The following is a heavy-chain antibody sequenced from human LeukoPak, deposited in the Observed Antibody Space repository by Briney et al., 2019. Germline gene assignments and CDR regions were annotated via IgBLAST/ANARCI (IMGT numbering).Heavy chain of an antibody. D-gene: IGHD6-19*01. V-gene: IGHV3-33*01. CDR3: ARDGVVAGTENYYYYYGMDV. CDR1: GFTFSTYG. CDR2: IWYDGSNK. Sequence: GGSLRLSCAASGFTFSTYGMHWVRQAPGKGLEWVAVIWYDGSNKYYADSVKGRFTISRDNSKNTLYLQMNSLRAEDTAVYYCARDGVVAGTENYYYYYGMDVWGQGTTVTVSS. J-gene: IGHJ6*02.